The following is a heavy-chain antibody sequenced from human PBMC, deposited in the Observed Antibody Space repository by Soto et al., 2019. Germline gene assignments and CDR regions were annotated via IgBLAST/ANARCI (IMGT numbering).Heavy chain of an antibody. J-gene: IGHJ3*02. V-gene: IGHV3-7*04. CDR3: ARGDYYDSSGPFSDAFDI. Sequence: PGGSLRLSCEASGFTFSSYGMHWVRQAPGKGLEWVANIKPDGSEKWYVDSVKGRFTISRDNAKNSLYLQMNSLRAEDTAVYYCARGDYYDSSGPFSDAFDIWGQGTMVTVSS. CDR2: IKPDGSEK. CDR1: GFTFSSYG. D-gene: IGHD3-22*01.